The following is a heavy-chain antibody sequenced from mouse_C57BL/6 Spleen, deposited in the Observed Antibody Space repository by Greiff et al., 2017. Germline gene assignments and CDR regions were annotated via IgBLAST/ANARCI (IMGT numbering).Heavy chain of an antibody. V-gene: IGHV1-69*01. CDR2: IDPSDSYT. J-gene: IGHJ2*01. Sequence: VQLQQPGAELVMPGASVKLSCKASGYTFTSYWMHWVKQRPGQGLEWIGEIDPSDSYTNYNQKFKGKSTLTVDKSSSTAYMQLSSLTSEDSAVYYCARSYYGSSLFDYWGQGTTLTVSS. D-gene: IGHD1-1*01. CDR3: ARSYYGSSLFDY. CDR1: GYTFTSYW.